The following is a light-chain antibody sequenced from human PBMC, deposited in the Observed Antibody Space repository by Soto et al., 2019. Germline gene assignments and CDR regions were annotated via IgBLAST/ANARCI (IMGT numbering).Light chain of an antibody. CDR1: QSISSY. J-gene: IGKJ4*01. CDR2: AAS. V-gene: IGKV1-39*01. Sequence: DIRMTPYPPFPPASFGHRITITCLASQSISSYLNWYQQKPGKAPKLLIYAASSLQSGVPSRFSGSGSGTDFTLSISSLQPEEFATYYSQQSYSTTPTFGGGTKVDI. CDR3: QQSYSTTPT.